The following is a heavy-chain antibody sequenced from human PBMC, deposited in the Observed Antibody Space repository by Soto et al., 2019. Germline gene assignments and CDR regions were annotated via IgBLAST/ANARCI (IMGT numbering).Heavy chain of an antibody. CDR3: ARDTYNWNVRGPNAFDI. V-gene: IGHV4-34*01. CDR2: INHSGST. D-gene: IGHD1-1*01. J-gene: IGHJ3*02. Sequence: PSETLSLTCAVYGGSFSGYYWSWIRQPPGKGLEWIGEINHSGSTNYNPSLKSRVTISVDTSKNQFSLKLSSVTAADTAVYYCARDTYNWNVRGPNAFDIWGQGTMVTVSS. CDR1: GGSFSGYY.